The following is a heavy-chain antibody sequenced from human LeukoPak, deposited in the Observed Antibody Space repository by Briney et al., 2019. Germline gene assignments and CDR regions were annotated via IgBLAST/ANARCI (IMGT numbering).Heavy chain of an antibody. CDR3: ARDLGSCSGGSCYSNYYYMDV. D-gene: IGHD2-15*01. J-gene: IGHJ6*03. CDR1: GYTFTGYY. Sequence: GASVKVSCKASGYTFTGYYMHWVRQAPGQGLEWMGWINPNSGGTKYAQKFQGRVTMTRDTSISTAYMELSRLRSDDTAVYYCARDLGSCSGGSCYSNYYYMDVWGKGTTVTVSS. V-gene: IGHV1-2*02. CDR2: INPNSGGT.